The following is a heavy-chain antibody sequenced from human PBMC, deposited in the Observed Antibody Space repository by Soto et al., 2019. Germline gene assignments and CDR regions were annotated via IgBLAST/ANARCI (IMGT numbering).Heavy chain of an antibody. CDR3: ARDYDDVWRIYRHTFES. CDR1: GYTFTSYG. CDR2: ISAYNGNT. D-gene: IGHD3-16*02. J-gene: IGHJ4*02. Sequence: QVQLVQSGAEVKKPGASVKVSCKASGYTFTSYGITWVRQAPGQGLEWMGWISAYNGNTDYAQKLQGRVTMTTDTPTSTAYMELRGLRSDDTAVYYCARDYDDVWRIYRHTFESWGQGTLVTVSS. V-gene: IGHV1-18*01.